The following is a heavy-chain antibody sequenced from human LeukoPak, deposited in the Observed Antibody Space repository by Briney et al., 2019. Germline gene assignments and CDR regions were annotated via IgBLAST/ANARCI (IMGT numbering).Heavy chain of an antibody. CDR1: GFTFSSYA. J-gene: IGHJ4*02. CDR3: AKDLGVVVVPAAMREAFYY. V-gene: IGHV3-23*01. D-gene: IGHD2-2*01. Sequence: GGSLRLSCAASGFTFSSYAMSWVRQAPGKGLEWVSAISGSGGSTYYADSVKGRFTISRDNSKNTLYLQMNSLRAEDTAVYYCAKDLGVVVVPAAMREAFYYWGEGALGSVSP. CDR2: ISGSGGST.